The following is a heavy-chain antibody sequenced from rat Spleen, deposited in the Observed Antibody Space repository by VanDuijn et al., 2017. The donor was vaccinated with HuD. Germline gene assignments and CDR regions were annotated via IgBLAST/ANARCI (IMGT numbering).Heavy chain of an antibody. CDR1: GFTFSNYD. CDR2: ISPSGGST. Sequence: EVQLVESGGGLVQPGRSMKLSCVASGFTFSNYDMAWVRQAPTKGLEWVASISPSGGSTYYRDSVKGRFTVSRDNAKSTLYLQMDSLRSEDTATYYCARHRYKRTVAAVDYWGQGVMVTVSS. J-gene: IGHJ2*01. D-gene: IGHD1-8*01. CDR3: ARHRYKRTVAAVDY. V-gene: IGHV5-25*01.